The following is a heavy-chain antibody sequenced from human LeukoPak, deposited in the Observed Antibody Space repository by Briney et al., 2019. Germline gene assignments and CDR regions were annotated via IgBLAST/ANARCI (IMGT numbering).Heavy chain of an antibody. CDR3: ARRYSNSYFDF. CDR2: VYHSGIT. V-gene: IGHV4-38-2*01. J-gene: IGHJ4*02. CDR1: GYSISSGYY. Sequence: PSETVSLXCALSGYSISSGYYWGWTRQPPGKGVEWIGNVYHSGITYYNPSLTSQPTISVDPSKNQFPLKRNSLPAPHPSVNYCARRYSNSYFDFWGQGTLVTVSS. D-gene: IGHD4-11*01.